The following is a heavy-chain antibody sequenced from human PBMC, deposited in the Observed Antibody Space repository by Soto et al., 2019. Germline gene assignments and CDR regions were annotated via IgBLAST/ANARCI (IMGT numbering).Heavy chain of an antibody. CDR2: ISYDGSNK. CDR3: AKLRSSSSNFDY. D-gene: IGHD6-6*01. J-gene: IGHJ4*02. CDR1: GFTLSSYG. Sequence: GGSLRLSCAASGFTLSSYGMHWVRQAPGKGLEWVAVISYDGSNKYYADSVKGRFTISRDNSKNTLYLQMNSLRAEDTAVYYCAKLRSSSSNFDYWGQGTLVTVS. V-gene: IGHV3-30*18.